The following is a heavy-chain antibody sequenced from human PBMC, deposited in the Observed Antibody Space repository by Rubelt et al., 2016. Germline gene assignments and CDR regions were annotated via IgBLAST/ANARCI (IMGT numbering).Heavy chain of an antibody. Sequence: QLQLQESGPGLVKPSETLSLSCSVSGGSISSSYWSWIRQPPGKGLEWIGFAYYSGSTSYNPSLKSVVTSSVDTSKNQFSLKLTAVTAADTAVYYCARASRYYDFWSGYWYYMDVWGKGTTVTVSS. CDR3: ARASRYYDFWSGYWYYMDV. CDR1: GGSISSSY. D-gene: IGHD3-3*01. CDR2: AYYSGST. J-gene: IGHJ6*03. V-gene: IGHV4-59*01.